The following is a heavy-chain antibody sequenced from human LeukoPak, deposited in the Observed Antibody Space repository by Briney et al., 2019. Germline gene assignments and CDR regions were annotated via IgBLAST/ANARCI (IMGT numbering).Heavy chain of an antibody. CDR1: GGSISSYY. J-gene: IGHJ6*03. V-gene: IGHV4-59*01. D-gene: IGHD3-10*01. CDR3: ARVIRGITMVRGVISRAEYYYYYYMDV. CDR2: IYYSGST. Sequence: PSETLSLTCTVSGGSISSYYWSWIRQPPGKGLEWIGYIYYSGSTNYNPSLKSRVTISVDTSKNQFSLKLSSVTAADTAVYYCARVIRGITMVRGVISRAEYYYYYYMDVWGKGTTVTISS.